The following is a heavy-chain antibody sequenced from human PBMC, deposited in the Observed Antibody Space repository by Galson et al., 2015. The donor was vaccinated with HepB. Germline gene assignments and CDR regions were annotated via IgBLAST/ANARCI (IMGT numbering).Heavy chain of an antibody. CDR1: GLSLSHAW. Sequence: SLRLSCAASGLSLSHAWMNWVRQAPGKGLEWVGRIQSKSDGGAVDYAAPVKGRPTISRDESKNTFFLEMSNLKTEDTAVYYCMTDYSYEGYWGQGTLVTVSS. CDR2: IQSKSDGGAV. J-gene: IGHJ4*02. D-gene: IGHD3-22*01. CDR3: MTDYSYEGY. V-gene: IGHV3-15*07.